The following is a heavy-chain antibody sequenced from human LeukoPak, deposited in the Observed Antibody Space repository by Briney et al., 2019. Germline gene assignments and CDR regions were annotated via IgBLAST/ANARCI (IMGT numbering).Heavy chain of an antibody. CDR1: GFTFSSYE. Sequence: GGSLRLSCAASGFTFSSYEMNWVRQAPGKGLEWVSYISSSGSTIYYADSVKSRFTISRDNAKNSLYLQMNSLRAEDTAVYYCARMPPLMVRGKGYFDYWGQGTLVTVSS. J-gene: IGHJ4*02. CDR2: ISSSGSTI. CDR3: ARMPPLMVRGKGYFDY. V-gene: IGHV3-48*03. D-gene: IGHD3-10*01.